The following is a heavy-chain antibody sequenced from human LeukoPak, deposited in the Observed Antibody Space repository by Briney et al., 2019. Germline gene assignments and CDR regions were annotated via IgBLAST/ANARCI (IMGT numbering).Heavy chain of an antibody. V-gene: IGHV1-2*02. J-gene: IGHJ4*02. D-gene: IGHD2-2*03. CDR1: GXXXXXXY. Sequence: GASVKVSCKASGXXXXXXYXXXXXXXXGXXXXXMGWINPNSGGTNYAQKFQGRVTMTRDTSISTAYMELSRLRSDDTAVYYCARLFVGRWIDYWGQGTLVTVSS. CDR3: ARLFVGRWIDY. CDR2: INPNSGGT.